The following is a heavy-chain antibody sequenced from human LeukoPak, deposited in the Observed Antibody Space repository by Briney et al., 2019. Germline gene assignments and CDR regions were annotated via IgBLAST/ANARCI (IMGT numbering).Heavy chain of an antibody. J-gene: IGHJ4*02. CDR1: GFTFSSYS. CDR3: ARDRGYDYGDPPSLDY. Sequence: GGSLRLSCAASGFTFSSYSMNWVRQAPGKGLEWVSSISSSSSYIYYADSVKGRFTISRDNAKNSLYLQMNSLRAEDTAVYYCARDRGYDYGDPPSLDYWGQGTLVTVSS. V-gene: IGHV3-21*01. D-gene: IGHD4-17*01. CDR2: ISSSSSYI.